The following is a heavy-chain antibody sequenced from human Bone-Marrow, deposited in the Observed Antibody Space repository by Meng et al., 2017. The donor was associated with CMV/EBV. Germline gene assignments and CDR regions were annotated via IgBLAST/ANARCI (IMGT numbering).Heavy chain of an antibody. V-gene: IGHV1-2*02. CDR1: GYTFTGYY. D-gene: IGHD3-3*01. J-gene: IGHJ6*02. CDR2: INPNSGGT. CDR3: ARGIRGLEWLLYDYGMDV. Sequence: ASVKVSCKASGYTFTGYYMHWVRQAPGQGLEWMGWINPNSGGTNYAQKFQGRVTMTRDTSISTAYMELSRLRSDDTAVYYCARGIRGLEWLLYDYGMDVWDQGTTVTVSS.